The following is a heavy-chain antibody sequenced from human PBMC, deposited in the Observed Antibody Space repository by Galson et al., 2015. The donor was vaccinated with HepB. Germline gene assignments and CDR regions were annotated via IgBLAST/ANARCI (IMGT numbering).Heavy chain of an antibody. V-gene: IGHV2-5*02. D-gene: IGHD4-11*01. CDR2: IYWDDDK. CDR3: AHTTTVTTWGPPWFDP. J-gene: IGHJ5*02. CDR1: GFSLSTSGVG. Sequence: ALVKPTQTLTLTCTFSGFSLSTSGVGVGWIRQPPGKALEWLALIYWDDDKRYSPSLKSRLTITKDTSKNQVVLTMTNMDPVDTATYYCAHTTTVTTWGPPWFDPWGQGTLVTVSS.